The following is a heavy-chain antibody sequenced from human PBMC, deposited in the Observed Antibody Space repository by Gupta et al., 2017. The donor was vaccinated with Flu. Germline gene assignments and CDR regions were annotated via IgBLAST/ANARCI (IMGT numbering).Heavy chain of an antibody. V-gene: IGHV3-21*01. CDR2: ISSSVSDI. Sequence: EVQLVESGGGLVKPGGPLRLSCAAFGFTFSSYSMNWVRQAPAKGLRWVSSISSSVSDIYYADSVKGRLTISRDNAKNSLYLQMNSLRAEDTAVYYCARLIAGLSGDDYYYYGMDVWGQGTTVTVSS. J-gene: IGHJ6*02. CDR3: ARLIAGLSGDDYYYYGMDV. CDR1: GFTFSSYS. D-gene: IGHD2-21*01.